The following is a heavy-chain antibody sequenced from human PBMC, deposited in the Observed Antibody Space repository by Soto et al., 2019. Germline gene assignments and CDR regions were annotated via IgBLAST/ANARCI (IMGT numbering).Heavy chain of an antibody. J-gene: IGHJ4*02. V-gene: IGHV3-11*06. D-gene: IGHD3-3*01. CDR1: GFTFSDHF. CDR3: ARGSRDYYLYYFDY. CDR2: ISTTRNYT. Sequence: GGSLRLSCTVSGFTFSDHFMAWVRQAPGKGLEWVSDISTTRNYTKYADSVKGRFSMSRYNARNSVYLQMNRLRADDTAVYYGARGSRDYYLYYFDYWGQGALFTVSS.